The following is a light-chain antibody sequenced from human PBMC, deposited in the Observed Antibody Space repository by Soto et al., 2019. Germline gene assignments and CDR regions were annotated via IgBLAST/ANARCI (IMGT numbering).Light chain of an antibody. J-gene: IGLJ1*01. Sequence: SYELTRPPSVSVSPGQTARITCSGDALPKQYAYWYQQKPGQAPVLVIYKDSERPSRIPERFSGSSSGTTVTLTISGVQAEDEADYYCQSADSSGTYVFGTGTKLTVL. CDR1: ALPKQY. V-gene: IGLV3-25*03. CDR2: KDS. CDR3: QSADSSGTYV.